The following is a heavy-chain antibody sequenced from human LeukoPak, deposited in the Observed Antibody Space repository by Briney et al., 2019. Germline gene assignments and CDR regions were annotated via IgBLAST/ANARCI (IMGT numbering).Heavy chain of an antibody. Sequence: SETLSLTCAVYGGSFSGYYWSWIRQPPGKGLEWIGEINHSGSTNYNPSLKSRVTISVDTSKNQFSLKLSSVTAADTAVYCCGKGKNSYGPGIYPRRNYSSGMDVWGQGPTVTAPS. D-gene: IGHD3-10*01. J-gene: IGHJ6*02. CDR2: INHSGST. CDR3: GKGKNSYGPGIYPRRNYSSGMDV. CDR1: GGSFSGYY. V-gene: IGHV4-34*01.